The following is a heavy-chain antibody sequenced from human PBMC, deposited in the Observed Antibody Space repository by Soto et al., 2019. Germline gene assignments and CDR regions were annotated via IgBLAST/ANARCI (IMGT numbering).Heavy chain of an antibody. CDR3: AGPYGDYSGSYYYCGMDV. J-gene: IGHJ6*02. Sequence: QVQLVESGGGVVQPGRSLRLSCAASGFTFSSYGMHWVRQAPGKGLEWVAVIWYDGSNKYYADSVKGRFTISRDNSKNTLYLQMNSLSAEDTAVYYCAGPYGDYSGSYYYCGMDVWGQGTTVTVSS. V-gene: IGHV3-33*01. D-gene: IGHD4-17*01. CDR1: GFTFSSYG. CDR2: IWYDGSNK.